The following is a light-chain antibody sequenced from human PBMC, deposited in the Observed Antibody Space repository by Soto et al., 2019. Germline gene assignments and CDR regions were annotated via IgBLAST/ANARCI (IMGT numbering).Light chain of an antibody. V-gene: IGKV3-20*01. CDR1: QSVSSSY. CDR2: GAS. Sequence: EDVLTQSPGTLSLSTGERATLSCRASQSVSSSYLAWYQQKPGQAPRLLIYGASSRATGIPDRFSGSGSGTDFTLTISRLEPEDCAVYYCQQDGTFGQGTRLEIK. CDR3: QQDGT. J-gene: IGKJ5*01.